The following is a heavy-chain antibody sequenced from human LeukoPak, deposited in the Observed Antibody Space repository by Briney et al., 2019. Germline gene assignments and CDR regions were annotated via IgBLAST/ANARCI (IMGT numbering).Heavy chain of an antibody. CDR2: ISAYNGNT. CDR1: GYTFTSYG. V-gene: IGHV1-18*01. CDR3: ARGLGYCSSTSCYSGSDAFDI. Sequence: ASVKVSCKASGYTFTSYGISWVRQAPGQGLEWMGWISAYNGNTNYAQKLQGRVTMTTDTSTSTAYMELRSLRSDDTAVYYCARGLGYCSSTSCYSGSDAFDIWGQGTMVTVSS. D-gene: IGHD2-2*01. J-gene: IGHJ3*02.